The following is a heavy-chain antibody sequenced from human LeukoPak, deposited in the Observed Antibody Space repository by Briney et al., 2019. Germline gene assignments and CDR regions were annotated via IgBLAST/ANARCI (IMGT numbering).Heavy chain of an antibody. V-gene: IGHV3-30*04. CDR1: GFTFSSYA. CDR2: ISYDGSNK. CDR3: ARASPSGSYFDP. J-gene: IGHJ5*02. D-gene: IGHD3-10*01. Sequence: PGGSLRLSCAASGFTFSSYAMHWVRQAPGKGLEWVAVISYDGSNKYYADSVKGRFTISRDNSKNTLYLQMNSLRAEDTAVYYCARASPSGSYFDPWGQGTLVTVSS.